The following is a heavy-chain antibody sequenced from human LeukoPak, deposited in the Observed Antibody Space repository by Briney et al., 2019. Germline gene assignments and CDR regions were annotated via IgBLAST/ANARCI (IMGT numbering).Heavy chain of an antibody. CDR2: IYYSGST. CDR1: GGSISSSSYY. J-gene: IGHJ3*02. CDR3: ARRSGYSVGWLDAFDI. V-gene: IGHV4-39*01. Sequence: SETLSLTLTGFGGSISSSSYYWGWIRQPPGKGLEWIGSIYYSGSTYYNPSLKSRVTISVDTSKHQFSLKLSSVTAADTAVYYCARRSGYSVGWLDAFDIWGQGTMVTVSS. D-gene: IGHD6-13*01.